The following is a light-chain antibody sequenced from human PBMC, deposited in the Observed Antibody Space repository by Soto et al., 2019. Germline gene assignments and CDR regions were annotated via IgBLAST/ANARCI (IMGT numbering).Light chain of an antibody. J-gene: IGKJ4*01. CDR1: QSISSY. Sequence: DIQMTQSPSSLSASLGDRVTITCRASQSISSYLNWYQQKPGKAPKLLIYAASSLQSGVPSRFSGSGSGADITLTISSLQPEDFATYSCQQSYSTLTFGGGTKVELK. CDR2: AAS. V-gene: IGKV1-39*01. CDR3: QQSYSTLT.